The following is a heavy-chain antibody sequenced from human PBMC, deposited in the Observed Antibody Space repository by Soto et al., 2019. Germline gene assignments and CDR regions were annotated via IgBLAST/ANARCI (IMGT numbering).Heavy chain of an antibody. CDR3: AREPRYCSGGMCSIMGDAFDI. J-gene: IGHJ3*02. CDR2: IYKDFT. CDR1: GFTVTDIY. V-gene: IGHV3-66*01. D-gene: IGHD2-15*01. Sequence: EVQLVESGGGLVQPGGSLRLSCVASGFTVTDIYMNWVRQAPGKGLEWVSVIYKDFTDYADFVRGRFSVSTDTSKNALYLQLDNLRADDTALHYCAREPRYCSGGMCSIMGDAFDIWGQGAMVTVSS.